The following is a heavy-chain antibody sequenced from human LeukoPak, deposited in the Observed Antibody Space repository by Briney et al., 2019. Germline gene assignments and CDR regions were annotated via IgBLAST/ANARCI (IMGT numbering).Heavy chain of an antibody. V-gene: IGHV5-51*01. Sequence: GDALQISVKCTDVNFNNHWIAGARPLPGKGVEGMGIIYPADSDSRYSPYFQGQVTFSAPSSTNTAYLQWPSLTASDTAMYYCARQREKYYKVPGSGDYYLDLWGRGTLVTVS. D-gene: IGHD3-10*02. CDR3: ARQREKYYKVPGSGDYYLDL. CDR1: DVNFNNHW. CDR2: IYPADSDS. J-gene: IGHJ2*01.